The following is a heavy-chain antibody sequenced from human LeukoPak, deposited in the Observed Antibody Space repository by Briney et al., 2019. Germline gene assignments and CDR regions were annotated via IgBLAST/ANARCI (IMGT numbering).Heavy chain of an antibody. J-gene: IGHJ6*03. CDR2: ISSSSSYI. CDR1: GFTFSSYS. Sequence: PGGSLRLSCAASGFTFSSYSMNWVRQAPGKGLEWVSSISSSSSYIYYADSVKGRFTISRDNANNSLYLQMNSLRAEDTAVYYCAKVGDYEWVYYYYMDVWGKGTTVTVSS. D-gene: IGHD4-17*01. V-gene: IGHV3-21*01. CDR3: AKVGDYEWVYYYYMDV.